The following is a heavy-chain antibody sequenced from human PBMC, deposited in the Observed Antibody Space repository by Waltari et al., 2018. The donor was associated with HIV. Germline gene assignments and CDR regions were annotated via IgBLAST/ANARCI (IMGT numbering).Heavy chain of an antibody. CDR3: AKDSGAGSEGY. CDR2: MSCDGGST. CDR1: GFTFDAYT. Sequence: EVLLVEPGGVVVQPGGSVRRPCAASGFTFDAYTMHWGRQAPGKGLEWVALMSCDGGSTYYADSVKGRFTITRDNSKNSLYMQMNSLRTEDTAVYYCAKDSGAGSEGYWRQGTPVAVSS. J-gene: IGHJ4*02. V-gene: IGHV3-43*01. D-gene: IGHD6-25*01.